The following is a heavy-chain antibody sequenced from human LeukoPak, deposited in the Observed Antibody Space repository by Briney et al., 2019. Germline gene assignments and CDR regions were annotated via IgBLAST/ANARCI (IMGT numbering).Heavy chain of an antibody. CDR3: ARDLPPQQIPMTGLFYYYYGLDV. CDR2: INHSGST. V-gene: IGHV4-34*01. CDR1: GGSFSGYY. Sequence: PSEALSLTCAVYGGSFSGYYWSWIRQPPGKGLEWIGEINHSGSTNYNPSLKSRVTISVDTSKNQFSLKMTSVTAADTAVYYCARDLPPQQIPMTGLFYYYYGLDVWGQGTTVTAS. J-gene: IGHJ6*02. D-gene: IGHD3-9*01.